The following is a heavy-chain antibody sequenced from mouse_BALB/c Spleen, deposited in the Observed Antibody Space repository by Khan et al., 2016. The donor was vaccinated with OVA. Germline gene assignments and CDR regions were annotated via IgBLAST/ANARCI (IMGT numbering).Heavy chain of an antibody. D-gene: IGHD2-10*01. CDR1: GFAFNSYD. J-gene: IGHJ3*01. V-gene: IGHV5-9*02. Sequence: EVELVESGGGLVKPGGSLKLSCEVSGFAFNSYDMSWVRQTPEKRLEWVATISSTGSYTYYPDSVKGRFTISRETARNTLYLQMCRLRSEDTALYYCTRPSYYGNPWFTYWGQGTLVTVSA. CDR3: TRPSYYGNPWFTY. CDR2: ISSTGSYT.